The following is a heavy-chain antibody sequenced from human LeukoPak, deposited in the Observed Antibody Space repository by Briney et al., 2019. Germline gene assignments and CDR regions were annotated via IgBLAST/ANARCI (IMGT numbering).Heavy chain of an antibody. V-gene: IGHV1-8*01. CDR3: ARGGSSFYSSGWYALEYGMDV. J-gene: IGHJ6*02. Sequence: ASVKVSCKASGYTFTSYDINWVRQATGQGLERMGWMNPNSGNTGYAQKFQGRVTMTRNTSISTTYMELSSLRSEDTAVYYCARGGSSFYSSGWYALEYGMDVWGQGTTVTVSS. CDR1: GYTFTSYD. D-gene: IGHD6-19*01. CDR2: MNPNSGNT.